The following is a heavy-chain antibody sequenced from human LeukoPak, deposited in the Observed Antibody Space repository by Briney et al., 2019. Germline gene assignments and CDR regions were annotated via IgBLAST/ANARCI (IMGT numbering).Heavy chain of an antibody. CDR2: IYPSGST. CDR3: ARDADPTAYYGSGSSIDY. J-gene: IGHJ4*02. Sequence: PSETLSLTCTVSGYSISSGYYWGWIRQPPGKGLEWIGSIYPSGSTYYNPSLKSRVTISVDTSKNQFSLKLSSVTAADTAVYYCARDADPTAYYGSGSSIDYWDQGTLVTVSS. D-gene: IGHD3-10*01. V-gene: IGHV4-38-2*02. CDR1: GYSISSGYY.